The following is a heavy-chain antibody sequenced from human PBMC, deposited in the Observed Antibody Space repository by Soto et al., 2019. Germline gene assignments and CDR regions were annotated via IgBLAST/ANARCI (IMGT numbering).Heavy chain of an antibody. CDR3: TTALQKRWIQLAYYGMDV. CDR1: VFTFSNAW. CDR2: IKSKTDGGTT. J-gene: IGHJ6*02. Sequence: GGSLRLSCAASVFTFSNAWMNWVRQAPGKGLEWVGRIKSKTDGGTTDYAAPVKGRFTISRDDSKNTLYLQMNSLKTEDTAVYYCTTALQKRWIQLAYYGMDVWGQGTTVTVSS. V-gene: IGHV3-15*07. D-gene: IGHD5-18*01.